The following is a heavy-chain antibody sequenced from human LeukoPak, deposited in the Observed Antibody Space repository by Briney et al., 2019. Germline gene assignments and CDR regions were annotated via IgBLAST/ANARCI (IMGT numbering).Heavy chain of an antibody. D-gene: IGHD3-22*01. CDR3: ASSWSYYYDSSGYLPFDY. CDR2: ISSSSSYI. Sequence: GGSLRLSCAASGFTFSSYSMNWVRQAPGKGLEWVSSISSSSSYIYYADSVEGRFTISRDNAKNSLYLQMNSLRAKDTAVYYCASSWSYYYDSSGYLPFDYWGQGTLVTVSS. V-gene: IGHV3-21*01. J-gene: IGHJ4*02. CDR1: GFTFSSYS.